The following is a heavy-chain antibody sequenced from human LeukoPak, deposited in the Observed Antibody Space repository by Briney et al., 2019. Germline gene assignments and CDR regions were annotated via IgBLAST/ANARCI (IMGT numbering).Heavy chain of an antibody. J-gene: IGHJ4*02. D-gene: IGHD1-26*01. CDR1: GYTFTSYA. CDR2: INAGNGNT. CDR3: ARDRYPLNYYFDY. V-gene: IGHV1-3*01. Sequence: ASVKVSCKAPGYTFTSYAMQWVRQAPGQRLEWMGWINAGNGNTKYSQKFQGRVTITRDTSASTAYMELSSLRSEDTAVYYCARDRYPLNYYFDYWGQGTLVTVSS.